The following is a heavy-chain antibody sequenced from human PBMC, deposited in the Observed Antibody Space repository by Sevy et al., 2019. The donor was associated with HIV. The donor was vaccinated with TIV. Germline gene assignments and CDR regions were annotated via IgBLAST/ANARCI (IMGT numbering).Heavy chain of an antibody. V-gene: IGHV3-7*04. D-gene: IGHD1-26*01. J-gene: IGHJ4*02. Sequence: GGSLRLSCAASGFSFSNYWMHWVRQAPGKGLEWVANIKQDESEKYYVASVKGRFTISRDNVKNSLYLQMNSLRPEDTAVYYCARGNSRSFDYWGQGTLVTVSS. CDR2: IKQDESEK. CDR1: GFSFSNYW. CDR3: ARGNSRSFDY.